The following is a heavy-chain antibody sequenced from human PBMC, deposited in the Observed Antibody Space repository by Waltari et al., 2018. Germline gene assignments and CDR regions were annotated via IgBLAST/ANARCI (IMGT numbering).Heavy chain of an antibody. Sequence: QVQLQQWGAGLLKPSETLSLTCAVYGGSFSGYYWSWIRQPPGKGLEWIGEINHSGSTTYNPSLKVRVTISVDTPKTHFSLKLGSVTAADTAVYYCARGENSTYGMDVWGQGTTVTVSS. CDR1: GGSFSGYY. V-gene: IGHV4-34*01. D-gene: IGHD4-4*01. CDR3: ARGENSTYGMDV. J-gene: IGHJ6*02. CDR2: INHSGST.